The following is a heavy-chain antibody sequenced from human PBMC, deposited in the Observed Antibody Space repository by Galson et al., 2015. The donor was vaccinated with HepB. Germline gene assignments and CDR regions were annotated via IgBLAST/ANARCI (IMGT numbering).Heavy chain of an antibody. CDR3: AKDFCSSTSCLGGLDY. J-gene: IGHJ4*02. D-gene: IGHD2-2*01. Sequence: SLRLSCAASGFTFDDYTMHWVRQAPGKGLEWVSLISWDGGSAYYADSVKGRFTISRDNSKNSLYLQMNSLRTEDTALYYCAKDFCSSTSCLGGLDYWGQGTLVTVSS. CDR1: GFTFDDYT. CDR2: ISWDGGSA. V-gene: IGHV3-43*01.